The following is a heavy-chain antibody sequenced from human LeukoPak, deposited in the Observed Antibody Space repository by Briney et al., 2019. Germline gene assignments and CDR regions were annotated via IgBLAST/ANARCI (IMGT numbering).Heavy chain of an antibody. CDR3: ARGKGDYRLIY. CDR1: GGTFSSYT. D-gene: IGHD4-11*01. V-gene: IGHV1-69*02. J-gene: IGHJ4*02. CDR2: IIPILGIA. Sequence: SVKVSCKASGGTFSSYTISWVRQAPGQGLEWMGRIIPILGIANYAQKFQGRVTITADKSTSTACMELSSLRSEDTAVYYCARGKGDYRLIYWGQGTLVTVSS.